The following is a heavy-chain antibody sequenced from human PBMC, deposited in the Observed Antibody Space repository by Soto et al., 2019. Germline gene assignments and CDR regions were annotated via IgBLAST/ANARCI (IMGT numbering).Heavy chain of an antibody. CDR1: GYTFISYA. CDR2: INPGNGDT. CDR3: AAGGGGSRY. D-gene: IGHD2-15*01. J-gene: IGHJ4*02. Sequence: QVQLVQSGAEEKKSGASVKVSCKASGYTFISYAIHWVRQAPGQSLEWMGWINPGNGDTKYSQTLQGRVTLTRDTSANTAYMELSSLNSADTAVYYCAAGGGGSRYWGQGTLVTVSS. V-gene: IGHV1-3*05.